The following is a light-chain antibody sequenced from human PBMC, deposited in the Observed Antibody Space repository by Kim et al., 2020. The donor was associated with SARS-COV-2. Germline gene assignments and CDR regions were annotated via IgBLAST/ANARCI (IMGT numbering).Light chain of an antibody. CDR3: QVWDTTSDHYV. Sequence: APGKTARRTCGGDNIGSKSVHWYQQMPGQAPVLVIYYDTDRPSGIPDRFSGSNSGNTATLTINRVEAGDEADYFCQVWDTTSDHYVFGTGTKVTVL. CDR1: NIGSKS. CDR2: YDT. V-gene: IGLV3-21*04. J-gene: IGLJ1*01.